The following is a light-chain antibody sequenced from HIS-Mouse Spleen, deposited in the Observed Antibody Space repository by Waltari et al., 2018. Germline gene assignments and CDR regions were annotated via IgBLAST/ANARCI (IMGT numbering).Light chain of an antibody. V-gene: IGLV3-21*03. CDR2: DDS. J-gene: IGLJ2*01. CDR3: QVWDSSSDHVV. CDR1: NIGSKG. Sequence: SYVLTQPPSVSVSPGKTARITCRGNNIGSKGVHGYQQKPGQAPVLVVYDDSDRPSGIPERFSGSNSGNTATLTISRVEAGDEADYYCQVWDSSSDHVVFGGGTKLTVL.